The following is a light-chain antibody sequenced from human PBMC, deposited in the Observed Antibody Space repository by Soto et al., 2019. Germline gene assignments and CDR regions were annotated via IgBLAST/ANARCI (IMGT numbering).Light chain of an antibody. CDR2: GAS. Sequence: EIVLTQSPATRSLSPGERATLSFRASQSISDFLAWYQQKPGQAPRLLIYGASNRATGIPDRFSGSGSGTDFTLTISSLQPDDFATYYCQHYNSYSEAFGQGTKVDIK. CDR1: QSISDF. CDR3: QHYNSYSEA. J-gene: IGKJ1*01. V-gene: IGKV3-11*01.